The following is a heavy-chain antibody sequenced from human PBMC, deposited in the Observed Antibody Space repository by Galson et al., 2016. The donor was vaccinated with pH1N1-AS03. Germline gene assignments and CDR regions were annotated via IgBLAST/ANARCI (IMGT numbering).Heavy chain of an antibody. J-gene: IGHJ4*02. D-gene: IGHD2-21*01. CDR1: GFSFSSYA. CDR2: ISACGVNT. Sequence: SLRVSCAASGFSFSSYAMTWVRQAPGKGLEWVASISACGVNTDYADTVKGRFTMSRDTSMNTAYLQIKSLRAEDTAVYYCAKARVRTQGDVVNHFDYWGQGTLVTVSS. CDR3: AKARVRTQGDVVNHFDY. V-gene: IGHV3-23*01.